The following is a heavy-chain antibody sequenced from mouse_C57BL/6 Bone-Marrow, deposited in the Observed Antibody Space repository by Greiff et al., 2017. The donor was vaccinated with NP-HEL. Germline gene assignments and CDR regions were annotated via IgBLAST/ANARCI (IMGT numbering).Heavy chain of an antibody. D-gene: IGHD2-3*01. CDR1: GFTFSDYY. J-gene: IGHJ3*01. V-gene: IGHV5-16*01. CDR3: ARDDGYYPFAY. Sequence: EVMLVESEGGLVQPGSSMKLSCTASGFTFSDYYMAWVRQVPEKGLEWVANINYDGSSTYYLDSLKSRFIISRDNAKNILYLQMSSLKSEDTATYYCARDDGYYPFAYWGQGTLVTVSA. CDR2: INYDGSST.